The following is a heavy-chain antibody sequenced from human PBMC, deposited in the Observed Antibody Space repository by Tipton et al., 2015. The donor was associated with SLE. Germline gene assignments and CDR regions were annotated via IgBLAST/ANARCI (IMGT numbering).Heavy chain of an antibody. CDR3: TRGGRGDDANPLDP. CDR2: TTHSGKT. J-gene: IGHJ5*02. Sequence: GSLRLSCAVYRGSFSGYYWSWIRRPPGKGLEWIGETTHSGKTNYNPSLKSRVTISADTSKNQFSLKLTSVTVADTAVYYCTRGGRGDDANPLDPWGQGTLVTVSS. D-gene: IGHD4/OR15-4a*01. V-gene: IGHV4-34*01. CDR1: RGSFSGYY.